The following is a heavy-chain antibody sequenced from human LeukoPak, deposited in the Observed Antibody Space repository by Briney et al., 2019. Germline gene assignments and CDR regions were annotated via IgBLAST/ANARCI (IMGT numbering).Heavy chain of an antibody. CDR2: IYTSGST. Sequence: SETLSLTCTVSGGSISSYYWSWIRQPAGKGLEWIGRIYTSGSTNYNPSLKSRVTVSVDTSKNQFSLKLSSVTAADTAVYYCARAPGYCSGGSCSTLDIWGQGTMVTVSS. CDR3: ARAPGYCSGGSCSTLDI. V-gene: IGHV4-4*07. D-gene: IGHD2-15*01. CDR1: GGSISSYY. J-gene: IGHJ3*02.